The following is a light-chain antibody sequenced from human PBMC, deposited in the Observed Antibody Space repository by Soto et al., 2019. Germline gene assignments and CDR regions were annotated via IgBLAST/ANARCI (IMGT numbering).Light chain of an antibody. J-gene: IGLJ2*01. V-gene: IGLV2-14*03. CDR1: SSDVGGYNY. CDR3: SSYTSSITVV. Sequence: QSVLTRPASVSGSPGQSITISCTGTSSDVGGYNYGSWYQQHPGKAPKLMIYDVSNRPSGVSNRFSGSKSGNTASLTISGLQAEDEADYYCSSYTSSITVVFGEGTMLTVL. CDR2: DVS.